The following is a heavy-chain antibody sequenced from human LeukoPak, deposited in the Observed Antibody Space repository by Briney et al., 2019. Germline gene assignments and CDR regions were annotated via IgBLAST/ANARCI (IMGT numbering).Heavy chain of an antibody. CDR2: INHSGST. CDR3: AREGYSGYDSRVDY. Sequence: SETLSLTCTVSGGSISSGGYYWSWIRQPPGKGLEWIGEINHSGSTNYNPSLKSRVTISVDTSKNQFSLKLSSVTAAGTAVYYCAREGYSGYDSRVDYWGQGTLVTVSS. CDR1: GGSISSGGYY. D-gene: IGHD5-12*01. V-gene: IGHV4-39*07. J-gene: IGHJ4*02.